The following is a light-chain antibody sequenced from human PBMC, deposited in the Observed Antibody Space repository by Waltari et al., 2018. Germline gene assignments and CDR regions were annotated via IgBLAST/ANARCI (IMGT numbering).Light chain of an antibody. CDR2: GAS. V-gene: IGKV3-20*01. CDR1: ENVGYTF. CDR3: QQYVRSPYT. J-gene: IGKJ2*01. Sequence: EIVLTQSPGTLSLSPGERATLSCGASENVGYTFLAWYQQKRGQPPRLLIFGASTRATGIPDRFSGSGSGTDFTLTISRLEPEDFAVYYCQQYVRSPYTFGQGTRLEIK.